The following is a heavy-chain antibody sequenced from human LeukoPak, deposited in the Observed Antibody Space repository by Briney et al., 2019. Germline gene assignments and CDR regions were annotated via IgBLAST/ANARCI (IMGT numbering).Heavy chain of an antibody. V-gene: IGHV1-2*02. CDR1: GYTFTGYY. D-gene: IGHD3-10*01. CDR2: IYPNSGGT. Sequence: ASVKVSCKASGYTFTGYYSHWVRQAPGQGLEWMGWIYPNSGGTNYAQKMQGRVTMTRDTSISTAYMELSGLRSDDTAMYYCARFRSHGDDGFDIWGQGTMVTVSS. CDR3: ARFRSHGDDGFDI. J-gene: IGHJ3*02.